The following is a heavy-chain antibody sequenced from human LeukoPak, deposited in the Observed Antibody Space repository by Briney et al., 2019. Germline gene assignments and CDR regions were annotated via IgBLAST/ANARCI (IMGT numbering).Heavy chain of an antibody. CDR3: ASRFGELFH. J-gene: IGHJ4*02. V-gene: IGHV3-48*03. D-gene: IGHD3-10*01. CDR1: GFTFSSYE. CDR2: ISSSGSTI. Sequence: GGSLRLSCAASGFTFSSYEMNWVRQAPGKGLEWVSYISSSGSTIYYADSVKGRFTISRDNAKNSLYLQMNSLRAEDTAVHYCASRFGELFHWGQGTLVTVSS.